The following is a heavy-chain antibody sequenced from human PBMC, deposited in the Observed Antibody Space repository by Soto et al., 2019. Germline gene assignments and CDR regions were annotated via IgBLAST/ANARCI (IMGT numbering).Heavy chain of an antibody. D-gene: IGHD3-16*01. CDR2: ISGSGGST. V-gene: IGHV3-23*01. J-gene: IGHJ6*02. CDR1: GFTFSSYA. CDR3: AKDKAVQVTAFRRGGYYYYGMDV. Sequence: QPGGSLRLPCAASGFTFSSYAMSWVRQAPGKGLEWVSAISGSGGSTYYADSVKGRFTISRDNSKNTLYLQMNSLRAEDTAVYYCAKDKAVQVTAFRRGGYYYYGMDVWGQGTTVTVSS.